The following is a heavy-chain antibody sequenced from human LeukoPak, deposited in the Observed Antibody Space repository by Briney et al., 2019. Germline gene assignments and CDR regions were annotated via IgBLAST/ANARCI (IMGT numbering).Heavy chain of an antibody. CDR2: NYSGGST. D-gene: IGHD1-14*01. CDR3: ARGPGDYFDF. V-gene: IGHV3-53*01. J-gene: IGHJ4*02. CDR1: GFTVRSNY. Sequence: GGSLRLSCAASGFTVRSNYMSWVRQAPGKGLEWVSVNYSGGSTYYADSVKGRFTISRDNSKNTLFLQMNGLRAEDTAVYYCARGPGDYFDFWGQGTLVTVPS.